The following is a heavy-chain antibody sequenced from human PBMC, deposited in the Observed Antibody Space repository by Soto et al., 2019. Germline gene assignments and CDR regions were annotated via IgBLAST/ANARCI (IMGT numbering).Heavy chain of an antibody. V-gene: IGHV4-34*01. CDR1: GGSLSGYY. Sequence: SETLSLTCAVYGGSLSGYYWSWIRQPPGKGLEWIGEINHSGSTNYNPSLKTRVTISVDTSKNQFSLKLSSVTAADTAVYYCARETGTSSAEGQYYYYYGMDVWGQGTLVTVSS. J-gene: IGHJ6*02. D-gene: IGHD6-6*01. CDR3: ARETGTSSAEGQYYYYYGMDV. CDR2: INHSGST.